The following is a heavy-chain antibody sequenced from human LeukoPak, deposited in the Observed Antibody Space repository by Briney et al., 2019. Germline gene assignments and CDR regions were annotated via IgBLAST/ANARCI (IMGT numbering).Heavy chain of an antibody. V-gene: IGHV3-64*01. CDR1: GGTFSSYA. CDR3: ARESDSSGWYFGY. CDR2: ISSNGGST. D-gene: IGHD6-19*01. J-gene: IGHJ4*02. Sequence: SCKASGGTFSSYAMHWVRQAPGKGLEYVSAISSNGGSTYYANSVKGRFTISRDNSKNTLYLQMGSLRAEDMAVYYCARESDSSGWYFGYWGQGTLVTVSS.